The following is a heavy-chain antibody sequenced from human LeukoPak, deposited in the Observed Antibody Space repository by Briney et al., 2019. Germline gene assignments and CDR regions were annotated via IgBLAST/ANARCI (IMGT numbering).Heavy chain of an antibody. CDR2: IIPILGTA. CDR1: GGTFSSYA. V-gene: IGHV1-69*04. D-gene: IGHD3-16*01. CDR3: AAQSWGGEGVDY. Sequence: SVTVSCKASGGTFSSYAISWVRQAPGQGLEWMGRIIPILGTANYAQKFQGRVTITADKSASTAYMELSSLRSEDTAVYYCAAQSWGGEGVDYWGQGTLVTVSS. J-gene: IGHJ4*02.